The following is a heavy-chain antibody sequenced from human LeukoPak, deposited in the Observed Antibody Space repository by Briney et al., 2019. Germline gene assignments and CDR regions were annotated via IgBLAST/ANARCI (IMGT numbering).Heavy chain of an antibody. CDR1: GFTFSNAW. D-gene: IGHD1-26*01. V-gene: IGHV3-15*01. J-gene: IGHJ3*02. Sequence: GGSLRLSCAASGFTFSNAWMSWVRQAPGKGLEWVGRIKSKTDGGTTDYAAPVKGRFTISRDDSKNTLYLQMNSLKTEDTAVYYCTTIPGATSAFDIWGQGTMVTVSS. CDR2: IKSKTDGGTT. CDR3: TTIPGATSAFDI.